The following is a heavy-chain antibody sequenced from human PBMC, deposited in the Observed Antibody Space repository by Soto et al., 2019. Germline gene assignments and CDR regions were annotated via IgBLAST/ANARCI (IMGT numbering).Heavy chain of an antibody. J-gene: IGHJ5*02. CDR2: IYWDDDK. V-gene: IGHV2-5*02. CDR3: AHCPFTGGPDGGYCSGGSCSIDPLHWFDP. Sequence: ESGPTLVNPTQTPTLTCTFSGFSLSTSGVGVGWIRQPPGKALEWLALIYWDDDKRYSPSLKSKLTITKDTSNNQVGLTMTTMDPVETATYYCAHCPFTGGPDGGYCSGGSCSIDPLHWFDPWGEGTLVTVAS. CDR1: GFSLSTSGVG. D-gene: IGHD2-15*01.